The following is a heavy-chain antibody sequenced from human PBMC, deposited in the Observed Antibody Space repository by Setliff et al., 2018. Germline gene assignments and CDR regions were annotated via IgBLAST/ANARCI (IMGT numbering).Heavy chain of an antibody. D-gene: IGHD3-3*01. CDR2: ISPSGGST. CDR1: GYTFTTYY. CDR3: ARDWDDVSYYNFWSGYYLPYDY. J-gene: IGHJ4*02. V-gene: IGHV1-46*01. Sequence: ASVKVSCKASGYTFTTYYFHWVRQAPGQGLEWMGIISPSGGSTSYAQRFPGRVTMTRDTSTSTVYMELSSLRSDDTAVYYCARDWDDVSYYNFWSGYYLPYDYWGQGTLVTVSS.